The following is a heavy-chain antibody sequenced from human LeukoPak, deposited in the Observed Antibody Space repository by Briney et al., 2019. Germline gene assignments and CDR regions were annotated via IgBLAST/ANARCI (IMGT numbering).Heavy chain of an antibody. Sequence: PSETLSLTCTVSGGSLSSYYWSGIRQPPGKGLEWIGYIYYSGSTNYNPSLNRRVTISVDPSKNQFSLKLSSVTAADTAVYYCARSTILFATDWFDPWGQGTLVTVSS. J-gene: IGHJ5*02. V-gene: IGHV4-59*01. CDR2: IYYSGST. CDR1: GGSLSSYY. D-gene: IGHD3-3*01. CDR3: ARSTILFATDWFDP.